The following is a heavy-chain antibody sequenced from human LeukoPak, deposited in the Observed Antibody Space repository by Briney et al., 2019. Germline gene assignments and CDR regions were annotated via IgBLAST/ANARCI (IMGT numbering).Heavy chain of an antibody. Sequence: PSETLSLTCTVSGGSISSSSYYWGWIRQPPGKGLEWIGSIYYSGSAYYNPSLKSRVTISVDTSKNQFSLKLSSVTAADTAVYYCARAPYYYGSGSYSRPPYYGMDVWGQGTTVTVSS. J-gene: IGHJ6*02. D-gene: IGHD3-10*01. CDR1: GGSISSSSYY. CDR2: IYYSGSA. V-gene: IGHV4-39*07. CDR3: ARAPYYYGSGSYSRPPYYGMDV.